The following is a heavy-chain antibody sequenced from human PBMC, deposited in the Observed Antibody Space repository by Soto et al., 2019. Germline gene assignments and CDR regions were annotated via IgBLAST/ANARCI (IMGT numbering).Heavy chain of an antibody. Sequence: QEQLVQSGAEVKKPGASVRVSCRASGYIFSDFYLHWVRQAPGQGLEWMGWVSTHYGNTKYAQKFEGRVSMTADTATNTAYMELRSLRSDDTAVYYCARGVGVPVMDHWGQGTLLTVSS. CDR3: ARGVGVPVMDH. CDR1: GYIFSDFY. J-gene: IGHJ4*02. D-gene: IGHD2-15*01. CDR2: VSTHYGNT. V-gene: IGHV1-18*04.